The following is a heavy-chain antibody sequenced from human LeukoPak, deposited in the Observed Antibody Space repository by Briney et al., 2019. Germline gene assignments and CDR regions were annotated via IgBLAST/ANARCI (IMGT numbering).Heavy chain of an antibody. CDR3: ARDEASIAVAGTALDY. J-gene: IGHJ4*02. Sequence: PGGSLRLSCAASGFIFSSYWMSWVRQAPGKGLEWVANIKQDGSEKYYVDSVKGRFTISRDNAKNSLYLQMNSLRAEDTAVYYCARDEASIAVAGTALDYWGQGTLVTVSS. CDR2: IKQDGSEK. CDR1: GFIFSSYW. V-gene: IGHV3-7*01. D-gene: IGHD6-19*01.